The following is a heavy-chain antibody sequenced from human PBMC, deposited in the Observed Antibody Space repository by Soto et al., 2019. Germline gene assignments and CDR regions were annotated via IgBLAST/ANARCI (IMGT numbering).Heavy chain of an antibody. D-gene: IGHD1-26*01. Sequence: GGSLRLSCAASGFTFSTYTMNWVRQAPGKGLEWVSYISGSSGTIYYADSVKGRFTISRDNAKNSLYLQMNSLRAEDTAVYYCARTQANSGSYYRPPASFDYWGQGTLVTVSS. V-gene: IGHV3-48*01. CDR3: ARTQANSGSYYRPPASFDY. CDR2: ISGSSGTI. J-gene: IGHJ4*02. CDR1: GFTFSTYT.